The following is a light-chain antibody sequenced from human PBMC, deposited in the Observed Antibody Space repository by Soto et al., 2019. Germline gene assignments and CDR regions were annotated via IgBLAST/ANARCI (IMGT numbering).Light chain of an antibody. J-gene: IGKJ2*01. V-gene: IGKV1-16*01. Sequence: DIQMTQSPSSLSASVGDRATITCRARQKITRYVAWFQQKPGKAPKPLIYATSRLDSGVPSRFSGSGSGTDFALTISGLQPEDFATYYCQQYNSFPRTFGQGTKLEMK. CDR1: QKITRY. CDR2: ATS. CDR3: QQYNSFPRT.